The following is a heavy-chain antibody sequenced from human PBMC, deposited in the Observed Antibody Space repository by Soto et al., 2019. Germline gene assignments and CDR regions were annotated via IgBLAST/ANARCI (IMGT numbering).Heavy chain of an antibody. CDR1: GFTFSNYA. J-gene: IGHJ4*02. Sequence: EVQLLDSGGGLVQPGGSLRLSCAASGFTFSNYAMTWVRQGPGKGLEWVSGISGSGGRSYYADSVKGRFTISRDNSKSTLYLHMNSLRAEDTAVYYCAKAYFVWSSEQTYYFDYGGQGTLVTVSS. V-gene: IGHV3-23*01. CDR2: ISGSGGRS. CDR3: AKAYFVWSSEQTYYFDY. D-gene: IGHD3-16*01.